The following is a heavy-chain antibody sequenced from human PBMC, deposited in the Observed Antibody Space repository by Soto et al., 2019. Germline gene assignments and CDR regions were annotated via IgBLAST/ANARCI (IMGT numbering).Heavy chain of an antibody. D-gene: IGHD3-22*01. CDR3: ARNKYESSGYYNYYYGMDV. J-gene: IGHJ6*02. V-gene: IGHV4-59*12. CDR2: IHYSGST. Sequence: SETLSLTCTFSGCSISNYYWSWIRQPPGKGLEWIGYIHYSGSTNYSPSLKSRVTISVDTSKNQFYLKLSSVTAADTAVYYCARNKYESSGYYNYYYGMDVCGQGTTVTVSS. CDR1: GCSISNYY.